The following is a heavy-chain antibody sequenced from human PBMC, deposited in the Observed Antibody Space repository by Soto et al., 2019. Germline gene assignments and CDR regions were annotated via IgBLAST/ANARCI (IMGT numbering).Heavy chain of an antibody. CDR1: GYTFISYS. D-gene: IGHD6-13*01. CDR3: AREGAHSTGWYDYFDQ. V-gene: IGHV1-18*04. Sequence: QVQLVQSGGEVKKPGASVNISCTATGYTFISYSITWVRQAPGQGLEWMGWISTYNGNTKYAQSLQGRVTLTRDTSTNTAFMESRGLRSDDTAIYYCAREGAHSTGWYDYFDQWGQGTLVAVSS. CDR2: ISTYNGNT. J-gene: IGHJ4*02.